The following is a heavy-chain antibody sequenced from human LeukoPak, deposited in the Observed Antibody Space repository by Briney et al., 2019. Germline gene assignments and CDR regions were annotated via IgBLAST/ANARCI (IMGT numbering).Heavy chain of an antibody. CDR3: ARHFTTGSIDH. CDR1: GFILSSYD. CDR2: ISREGSIK. J-gene: IGHJ4*02. D-gene: IGHD3-9*01. V-gene: IGHV3-30-3*01. Sequence: PGGSLRLSCAASGFILSSYDMHWVRQPPGKGLEWLAVISREGSIKCHADSVRGRFTISRDNSHNTLYLQMNSLRAEDTAVYYCARHFTTGSIDHWGQGNLVTVSS.